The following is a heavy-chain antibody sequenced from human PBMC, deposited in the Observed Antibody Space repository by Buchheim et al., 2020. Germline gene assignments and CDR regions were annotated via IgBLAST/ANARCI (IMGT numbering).Heavy chain of an antibody. D-gene: IGHD5-12*01. J-gene: IGHJ4*02. V-gene: IGHV4-59*01. CDR2: IYYSGST. CDR3: ARARLRSLSSFDY. CDR1: GGSISSYY. Sequence: QVQLQESGPGLVKPSETLSLTCTVSGGSISSYYWSWIRQPPGKGLEWIGYIYYSGSTNYNPSLKSRVTISVDTSKNQFSLKLSSVTAADTAVYYCARARLRSLSSFDYWSQGTL.